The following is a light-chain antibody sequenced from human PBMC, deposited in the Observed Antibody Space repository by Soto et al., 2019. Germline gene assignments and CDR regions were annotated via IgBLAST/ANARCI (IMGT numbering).Light chain of an antibody. CDR1: QGIKNY. V-gene: IGKV1-27*01. Sequence: DIQVTQHPSSLSASVGDRVTITCRASQGIKNYLAWYQQKPGETPKLLIYAASTLESGIPPRFSGSGSGTDFTLTINNLQPEDVATYYCQRYYNAPFTFGGWTKVEIK. CDR2: AAS. CDR3: QRYYNAPFT. J-gene: IGKJ4*01.